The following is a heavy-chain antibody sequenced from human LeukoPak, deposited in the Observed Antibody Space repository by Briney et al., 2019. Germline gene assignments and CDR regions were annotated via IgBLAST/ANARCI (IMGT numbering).Heavy chain of an antibody. D-gene: IGHD3-3*01. CDR2: INHSGST. CDR3: AREWSGYYHLERTGDAFDI. CDR1: GGSFSGYY. Sequence: SETLSLTCAVYGGSFSGYYWSWIRQPPGKGLEWIGEINHSGSTNYNPSLKSRVTISVDTSKNQFSLQLNSVTPEDTAVYYCAREWSGYYHLERTGDAFDIWGQGTMVTVSS. J-gene: IGHJ3*02. V-gene: IGHV4-34*01.